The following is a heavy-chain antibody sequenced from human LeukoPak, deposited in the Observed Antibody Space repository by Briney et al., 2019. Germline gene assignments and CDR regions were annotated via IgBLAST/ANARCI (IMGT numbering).Heavy chain of an antibody. CDR1: RGTFSSYA. J-gene: IGHJ6*03. V-gene: IGHV1-69*06. CDR2: IIPIFGTA. CDR3: ARGLVVVVSSQNYYYMDV. D-gene: IGHD2-21*01. Sequence: ASVKVSCKASRGTFSSYAISWVRQAPGQGLEWMGGIIPIFGTAYYAQKFQGRVTITADKSTSTAYMELSSLRSEDTAVYYCARGLVVVVSSQNYYYMDVWGKGTTVTVSS.